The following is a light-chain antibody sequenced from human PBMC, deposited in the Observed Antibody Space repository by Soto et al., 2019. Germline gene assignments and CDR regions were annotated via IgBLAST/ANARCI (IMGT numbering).Light chain of an antibody. Sequence: QSALTQPASVSGSPGQSITISCTGTSSDVGGYNYVSWYQQHPGKAPKLMIYEVSNRPSGVSHRFSGSKSGNTASLTISGRQADDEADYYCSSYTSSSIDYVFGTGTKLTVL. V-gene: IGLV2-14*01. J-gene: IGLJ1*01. CDR1: SSDVGGYNY. CDR3: SSYTSSSIDYV. CDR2: EVS.